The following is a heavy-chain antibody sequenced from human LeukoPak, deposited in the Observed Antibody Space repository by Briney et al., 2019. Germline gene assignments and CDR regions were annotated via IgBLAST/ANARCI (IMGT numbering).Heavy chain of an antibody. J-gene: IGHJ4*02. Sequence: QAGGSLRLSCAASGSTVSSKYMSWVRQAPGKGLEWVSSIYSGGTTYYADSVKGRFTISRDTSKNTLYLQMNSLRAEDTAVYYCARDWSGSGSGYFPLGHWGQGTLVTVSS. D-gene: IGHD3-22*01. CDR3: ARDWSGSGSGYFPLGH. CDR1: GSTVSSKY. V-gene: IGHV3-66*01. CDR2: IYSGGTT.